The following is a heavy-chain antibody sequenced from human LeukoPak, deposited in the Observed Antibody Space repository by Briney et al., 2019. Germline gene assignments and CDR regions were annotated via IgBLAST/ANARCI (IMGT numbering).Heavy chain of an antibody. V-gene: IGHV3-30*18. J-gene: IGHJ4*02. Sequence: GGSLRLSCAASGFTFSSYGMHWVRQAPGKGLEWVAVISYDGSNKYYADSVKGRFTISRDNSKNTLYLQMNSLRAEDTAVYYCAKVTAPDGTVDYWGQGTLVTVSS. CDR1: GFTFSSYG. CDR2: ISYDGSNK. CDR3: AKVTAPDGTVDY.